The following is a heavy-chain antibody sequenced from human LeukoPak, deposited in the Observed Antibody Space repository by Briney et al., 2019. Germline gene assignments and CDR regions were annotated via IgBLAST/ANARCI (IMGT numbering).Heavy chain of an antibody. J-gene: IGHJ5*02. D-gene: IGHD2-2*01. V-gene: IGHV1-2*02. CDR1: GYTFTGYY. Sequence: ASVKVSCKASGYTFTGYYMHWVRQAPGQGLEWMGWINPNSGGTNYAQKFQGRVTMTRDTSISTAYMELSRLRSDDTAVYYCARATVVPAARIDPWGQGTLVTVSS. CDR2: INPNSGGT. CDR3: ARATVVPAARIDP.